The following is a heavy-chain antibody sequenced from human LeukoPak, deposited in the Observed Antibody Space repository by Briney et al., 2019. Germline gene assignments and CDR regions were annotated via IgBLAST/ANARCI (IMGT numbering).Heavy chain of an antibody. CDR1: GFTFTSYS. CDR3: AKDGDGGALTPDYFDY. CDR2: ISNRGDYI. Sequence: PGGSLRLSCSASGFTFTSYSMNWVRQAPGKGLEWVSSISNRGDYIYYADSVKGRFTISRDNAKNSLYLQMNSLRAEDTAVYYCAKDGDGGALTPDYFDYWGQGTLVTVSS. V-gene: IGHV3-21*01. D-gene: IGHD4-23*01. J-gene: IGHJ4*02.